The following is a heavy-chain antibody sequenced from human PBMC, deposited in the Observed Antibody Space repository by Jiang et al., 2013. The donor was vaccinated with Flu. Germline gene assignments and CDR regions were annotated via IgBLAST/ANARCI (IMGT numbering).Heavy chain of an antibody. D-gene: IGHD3-10*01. CDR3: ARRPFYYGLGGNWFDP. Sequence: LLKPSETLSLTCTVSGASVSDYYWNWIRQVPGKGLEWVAYFYHIANTTYNPSLKSRVTMSIDKSLNQVSLNLRSVTAADTAVYYCARRPFYYGLGGNWFDPWGQGTLVIVSS. J-gene: IGHJ5*02. V-gene: IGHV4-59*08. CDR2: FYHIANT. CDR1: GASVSDYY.